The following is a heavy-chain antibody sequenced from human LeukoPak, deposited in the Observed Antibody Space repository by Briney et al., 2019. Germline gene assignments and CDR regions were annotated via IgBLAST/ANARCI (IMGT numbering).Heavy chain of an antibody. Sequence: GGSLRLSCAASGFTFSIYGMHWVRQAPGKGLEWVAFIRYYGSNKYYADSVKGRFTISRDNSKNTLYLQMNSLRAEDTAVYYCAKEFHDSSGYNYYYYYMDVWGKGTTVTISS. J-gene: IGHJ6*03. CDR3: AKEFHDSSGYNYYYYYMDV. V-gene: IGHV3-30*02. CDR1: GFTFSIYG. CDR2: IRYYGSNK. D-gene: IGHD3-22*01.